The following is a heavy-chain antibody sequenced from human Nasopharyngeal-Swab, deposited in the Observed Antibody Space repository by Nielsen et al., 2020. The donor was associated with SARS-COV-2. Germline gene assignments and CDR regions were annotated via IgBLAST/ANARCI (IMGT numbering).Heavy chain of an antibody. V-gene: IGHV3-21*01. J-gene: IGHJ4*02. CDR3: ARGAPYSSSSGDFDY. Sequence: GGSPRLSCAASGFTFSSYSMNWVRQAPGKGLEWVSSISSSSSYIYYADSVKGRFTISRDNAKNSLYLQMNSLRAEDTAVYYCARGAPYSSSSGDFDYWGQGTLVTVSS. CDR2: ISSSSSYI. CDR1: GFTFSSYS. D-gene: IGHD6-6*01.